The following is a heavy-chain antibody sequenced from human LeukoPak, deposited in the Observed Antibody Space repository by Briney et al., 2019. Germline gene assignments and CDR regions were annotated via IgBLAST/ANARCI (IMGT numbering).Heavy chain of an antibody. CDR2: ISGSGGST. CDR3: AKEWARHVDTAITTMFDY. D-gene: IGHD5-18*01. CDR1: GSTFSSYA. Sequence: PGGSLRLSCAASGSTFSSYAMSWVRQAPGKGLEWVSAISGSGGSTYYADSVKGRFTISRDNSKNTLYLQMNSLRAEDTAVYYCAKEWARHVDTAITTMFDYWGQGTLVTVSS. J-gene: IGHJ4*02. V-gene: IGHV3-23*01.